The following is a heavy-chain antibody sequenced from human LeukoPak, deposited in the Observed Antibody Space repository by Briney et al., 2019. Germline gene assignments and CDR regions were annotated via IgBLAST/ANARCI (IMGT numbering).Heavy chain of an antibody. CDR2: VNPNSGDT. V-gene: IGHV1-2*02. CDR3: ARALPYYMDV. Sequence: ASVKVSCKASGYTFTGYYMHWVRQAPGQGLEWMGWVNPNSGDTNYAQKFQGRVTMTRDTSISTAYMELRRLRSDDTAMYYCARALPYYMDVWGKGTTVTVSS. J-gene: IGHJ6*03. D-gene: IGHD2-15*01. CDR1: GYTFTGYY.